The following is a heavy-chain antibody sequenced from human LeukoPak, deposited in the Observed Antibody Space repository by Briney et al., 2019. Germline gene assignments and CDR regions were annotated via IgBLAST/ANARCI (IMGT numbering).Heavy chain of an antibody. CDR1: GFTFSSYE. Sequence: GGSVRLSCAASGFTFSSYEMNWVRQAPGKGLEWVSYISSSGSTIYYADSVKGRFTISRDNAKNSLYLQMNSLRAEDTAVYYCASLYCTNGVCYTNWFDPWGQGTLVTVSS. D-gene: IGHD2-8*01. CDR3: ASLYCTNGVCYTNWFDP. CDR2: ISSSGSTI. V-gene: IGHV3-48*03. J-gene: IGHJ5*02.